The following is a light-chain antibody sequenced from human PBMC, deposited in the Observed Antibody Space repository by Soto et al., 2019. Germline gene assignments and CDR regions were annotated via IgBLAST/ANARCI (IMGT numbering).Light chain of an antibody. CDR1: SSDVGSYNL. CDR2: EVS. J-gene: IGLJ3*02. Sequence: QSALTQPASVSGSPGQSITISCTGTSSDVGSYNLVSWYQQHPGKAPKLMIYEVSKRPSGVSNRFSGSKPGNTASLTISGLQAEDEADYYCCSYAGSSTPNWVFGGGTKLTVL. CDR3: CSYAGSSTPNWV. V-gene: IGLV2-23*02.